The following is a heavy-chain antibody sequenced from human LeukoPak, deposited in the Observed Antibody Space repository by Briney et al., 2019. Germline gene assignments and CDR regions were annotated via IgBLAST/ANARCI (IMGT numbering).Heavy chain of an antibody. CDR1: GGSISSYY. J-gene: IGHJ4*02. D-gene: IGHD6-13*01. CDR2: IYYSGST. V-gene: IGHV4-59*01. CDR3: ARDQRGSSSLDY. Sequence: SETLSLTCTVSGGSISSYYWSWIRQPPGKGLEWIGYIYYSGSTNYNPSLKSRATISVDTSKNQFSLKLTSVTAADTAVYYCARDQRGSSSLDYWGQGTLVTVSS.